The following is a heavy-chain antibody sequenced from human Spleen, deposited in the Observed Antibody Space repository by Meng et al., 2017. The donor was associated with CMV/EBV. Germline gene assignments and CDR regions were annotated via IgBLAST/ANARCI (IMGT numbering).Heavy chain of an antibody. CDR1: GGTFSSYG. J-gene: IGHJ6*02. CDR2: ISAYNGNT. CDR3: ARPRSTSYYYYGMDV. Sequence: ASVKVSCKASGGTFSSYGISWVRQAPGQGLEWMGWISAYNGNTNYAQKLQGRVTMTTDTSTSTAYMELRSLRSDDTAVYYCARPRSTSYYYYGMDVWGQGTTVTVSS. V-gene: IGHV1-18*01. D-gene: IGHD2-2*01.